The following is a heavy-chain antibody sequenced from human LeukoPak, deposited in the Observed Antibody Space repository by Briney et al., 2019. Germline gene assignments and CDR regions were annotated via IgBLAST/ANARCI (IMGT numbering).Heavy chain of an antibody. Sequence: SQTLSLTCAISGDSFSSNTAAWHWIRQSPSRGLEWLGRTYYRSKWYSDYAVSVKSRITINPDTSKNQFSLQLDSVTPEDTAVYYCARAEAAAYYYFDYWGRGTLVTVSS. CDR1: GDSFSSNTAA. CDR2: TYYRSKWYS. D-gene: IGHD6-25*01. J-gene: IGHJ4*02. V-gene: IGHV6-1*01. CDR3: ARAEAAAYYYFDY.